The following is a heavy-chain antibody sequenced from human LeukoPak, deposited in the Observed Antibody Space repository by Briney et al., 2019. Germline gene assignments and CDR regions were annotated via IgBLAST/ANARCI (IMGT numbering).Heavy chain of an antibody. CDR1: GFTFSTYP. Sequence: GGSLRLSCAASGFTFSTYPMNWVRQAPGKGLEWISHIRDSGTTDYADSVKGRFTISRDNAKNSLYLQLSSLRAEDTAVYYCAKDHDFAFDNWGQGTLVTVSS. D-gene: IGHD2-21*02. CDR3: AKDHDFAFDN. CDR2: IRDSGTT. J-gene: IGHJ4*02. V-gene: IGHV3-48*01.